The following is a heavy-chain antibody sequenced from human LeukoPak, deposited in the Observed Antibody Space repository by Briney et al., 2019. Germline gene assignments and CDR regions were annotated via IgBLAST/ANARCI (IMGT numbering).Heavy chain of an antibody. CDR1: GFTFSSYSMN. CDR2: IYYSGST. D-gene: IGHD1-1*01. CDR3: ARQLYNWSPVFDY. Sequence: PGGSLRLPCAASGFTFSSYSMNWVRQAPGKGLEWIGSIYYSGSTYYNPSLKSRVTISVDTSKNQFSLKLSSVTAADTAVYYCARQLYNWSPVFDYWGQGTLVTVSS. V-gene: IGHV4-39*01. J-gene: IGHJ4*02.